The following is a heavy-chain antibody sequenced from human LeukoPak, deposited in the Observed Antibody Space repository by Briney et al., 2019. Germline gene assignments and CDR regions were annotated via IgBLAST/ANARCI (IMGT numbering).Heavy chain of an antibody. V-gene: IGHV1-2*06. D-gene: IGHD2-21*02. CDR3: ARHYCGGDCFPDY. Sequence: ASVKVSCKASGYTFTGYYVHWVRQAPGQGLEWMGRINPNSGDTNYAQKFQGRVTMTRDTSISTAYMELSRLRSDDTAVYYCARHYCGGDCFPDYWGQGTLVTVSS. J-gene: IGHJ4*02. CDR1: GYTFTGYY. CDR2: INPNSGDT.